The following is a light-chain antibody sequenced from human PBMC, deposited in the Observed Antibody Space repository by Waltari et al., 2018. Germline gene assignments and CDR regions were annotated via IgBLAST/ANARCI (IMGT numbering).Light chain of an antibody. Sequence: DIVMTQSPLSLPVTPGEPASISCRSSQSLLHSNGKNYLDWYLQKPGQSPQVLIYLGSNRASGVPDRFRGSGSGTDFTLEISRVEAEDVGVYYCMQALQTPRTFGQGTKVEIK. CDR1: QSLLHSNGKNY. J-gene: IGKJ1*01. V-gene: IGKV2-28*01. CDR2: LGS. CDR3: MQALQTPRT.